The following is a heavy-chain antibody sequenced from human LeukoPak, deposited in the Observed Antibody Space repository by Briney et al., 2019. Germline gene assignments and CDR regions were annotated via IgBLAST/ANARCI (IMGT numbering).Heavy chain of an antibody. J-gene: IGHJ4*02. D-gene: IGHD1-26*01. CDR3: ARARGSGSYADY. Sequence: SETLSLTCTVSGGSISSSSYYWGWIRQPPWKGLEWIGSIYYSGSTYYNPSLKSRVTISVDTSKNQFSVKLSSVTAADTAVYFCARARGSGSYADYWGQGTLVTVSS. V-gene: IGHV4-39*07. CDR2: IYYSGST. CDR1: GGSISSSSYY.